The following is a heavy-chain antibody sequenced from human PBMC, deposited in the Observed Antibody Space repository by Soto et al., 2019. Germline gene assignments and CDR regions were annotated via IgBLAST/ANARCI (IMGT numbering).Heavy chain of an antibody. Sequence: GESLKISCKGSGYSFTSYWIGWVRQMPGKGLEWMGIIYPGDSDTRYSPSFQGQVTISADKPISTAYLQWSSLKASDTAMYYCARLRYCSGGSCYYDAFDIWGQGTMVTVSS. D-gene: IGHD2-15*01. CDR1: GYSFTSYW. CDR2: IYPGDSDT. J-gene: IGHJ3*02. CDR3: ARLRYCSGGSCYYDAFDI. V-gene: IGHV5-51*01.